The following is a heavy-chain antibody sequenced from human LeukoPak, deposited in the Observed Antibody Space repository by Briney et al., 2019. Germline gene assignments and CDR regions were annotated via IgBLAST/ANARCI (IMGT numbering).Heavy chain of an antibody. CDR1: GFTFSNYG. Sequence: GGSLRLSCAASGFTFSNYGMHWVRQAPGKGLEWVAFTRSDGRNNYYVDSVRGRFTISRDNSKSTLYLQMNSLRVEDTAVYYCAKSINSGSLLDYWGQGTLVTVSS. CDR3: AKSINSGSLLDY. J-gene: IGHJ4*02. V-gene: IGHV3-30*02. D-gene: IGHD3-22*01. CDR2: TRSDGRNN.